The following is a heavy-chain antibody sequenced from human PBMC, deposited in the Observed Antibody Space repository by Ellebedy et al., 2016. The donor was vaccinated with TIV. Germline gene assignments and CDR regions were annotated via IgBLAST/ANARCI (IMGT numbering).Heavy chain of an antibody. D-gene: IGHD2-2*01. CDR1: GYTFTGFY. CDR3: ARFCSSPSCYSSREYSYYGMDV. J-gene: IGHJ6*02. V-gene: IGHV1-2*02. CDR2: INHNSGGT. Sequence: AASVKVSCKASGYTFTGFYMHWVRQAPGQGLEWVGWINHNSGGTNYAQRFQGRVTMTRETSTSTAYMELNRLRSDDTAMYYCARFCSSPSCYSSREYSYYGMDVWGQGTTVTVSS.